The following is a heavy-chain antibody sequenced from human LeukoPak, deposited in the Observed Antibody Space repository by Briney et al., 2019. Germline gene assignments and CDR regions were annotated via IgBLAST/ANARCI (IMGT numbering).Heavy chain of an antibody. J-gene: IGHJ4*02. V-gene: IGHV3-48*03. CDR2: ISSGGNTI. CDR3: AREGTAMVSFDY. Sequence: GGSLRLSCAASGFTFSNYEMNWVRPAPGKGLEWVSYISSGGNTIYYADSVKGRFTISRDNAKNSLYLQMNSLRAEDTAVYDCAREGTAMVSFDYWGQGTLVTVSS. CDR1: GFTFSNYE. D-gene: IGHD5-18*01.